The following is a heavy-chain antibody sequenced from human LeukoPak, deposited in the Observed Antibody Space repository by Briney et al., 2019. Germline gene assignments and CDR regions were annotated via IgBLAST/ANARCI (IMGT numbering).Heavy chain of an antibody. V-gene: IGHV3-15*01. J-gene: IGHJ4*02. CDR3: TTDGAYSGYDPAGYFDY. Sequence: GGSLRLSCAASGFTFSNAWMSWVRQAPGKGLEWVGRIKSKTDGGTTDYAAPVKGRFTISRADSKNTLYLQMNSLKTEDTAVYYCTTDGAYSGYDPAGYFDYWGQGTLVTVSS. CDR2: IKSKTDGGTT. CDR1: GFTFSNAW. D-gene: IGHD5-12*01.